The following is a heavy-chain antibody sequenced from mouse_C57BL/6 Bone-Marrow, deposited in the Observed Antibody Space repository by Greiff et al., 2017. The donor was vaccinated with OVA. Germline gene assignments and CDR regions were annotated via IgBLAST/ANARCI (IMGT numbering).Heavy chain of an antibody. Sequence: EVQLVESGGGLVKPGGSLKLSCAASGFTFSIYAMSWVRQTPEKRLEWVATISDGGSYTYYPDNVKGRFTISRDNAKNNMYLQMSHLKSEDTAMYYCARGNSGYGWYFDVWGKGTTVTVSS. CDR2: ISDGGSYT. CDR3: ARGNSGYGWYFDV. J-gene: IGHJ1*03. V-gene: IGHV5-4*01. D-gene: IGHD3-2*02. CDR1: GFTFSIYA.